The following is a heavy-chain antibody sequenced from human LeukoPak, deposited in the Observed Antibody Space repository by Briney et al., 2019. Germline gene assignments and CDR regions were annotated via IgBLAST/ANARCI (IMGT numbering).Heavy chain of an antibody. CDR2: IASGGST. D-gene: IGHD1-14*01. Sequence: PGGSLRPSCVASGFTFSSYAMSWVRQAPGKGLEWVPTIASGGSTYYADSVKARFTISRDNSKITLYLQLSTLRAEDTAVYFCAKRTGTGWFDYWGQGTLVTVSS. CDR1: GFTFSSYA. J-gene: IGHJ4*02. CDR3: AKRTGTGWFDY. V-gene: IGHV3-23*01.